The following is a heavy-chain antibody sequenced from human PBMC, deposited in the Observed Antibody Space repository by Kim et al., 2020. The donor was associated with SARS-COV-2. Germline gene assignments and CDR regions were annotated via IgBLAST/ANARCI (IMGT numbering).Heavy chain of an antibody. CDR1: GDSIFSSSYY. V-gene: IGHV4-39*07. D-gene: IGHD1-1*01. CDR3: ARETGMDV. CDR2: IYYTGSA. Sequence: SETLSLICTVSGDSIFSSSYYWGWIRQSPGQGLEWIGAIYYTGSAHYNPSLKSRVTISVDTSKNQFSLTLTSVTAADTGLYYCARETGMDVWGQGTAVTVSS. J-gene: IGHJ6*02.